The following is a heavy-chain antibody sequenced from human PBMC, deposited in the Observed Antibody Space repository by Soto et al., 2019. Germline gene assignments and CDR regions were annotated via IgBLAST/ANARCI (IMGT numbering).Heavy chain of an antibody. V-gene: IGHV1-18*01. CDR2: ISAHNDNT. CDR3: AGVRYGDY. Sequence: QVHLVQSGAEVKKPGASVKVSCKCSGYTFTSYGITWVRQAPGQGLEWMGWISAHNDNTDYAKKLQGRVTVTRDTSTSTAYMERRCLRSDDTAVYQCAGVRYGDYWGQGALVTVSS. J-gene: IGHJ4*02. D-gene: IGHD1-1*01. CDR1: GYTFTSYG.